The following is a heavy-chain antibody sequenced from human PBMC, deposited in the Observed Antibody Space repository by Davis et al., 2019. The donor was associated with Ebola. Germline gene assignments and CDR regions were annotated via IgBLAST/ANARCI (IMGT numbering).Heavy chain of an antibody. J-gene: IGHJ4*02. CDR2: VKSDSNT. V-gene: IGHV3-69-1*01. CDR3: ARELANGD. D-gene: IGHD1-1*01. Sequence: GGSLRLSCATSGFTFNNYAMTWVRQAPGKGLEWVSVVKSDSNTYYADSVKGRFTISRDNAKNSLYLQMNSLRAEDTAVYYCARELANGDWGQGTLVTVSS. CDR1: GFTFNNYA.